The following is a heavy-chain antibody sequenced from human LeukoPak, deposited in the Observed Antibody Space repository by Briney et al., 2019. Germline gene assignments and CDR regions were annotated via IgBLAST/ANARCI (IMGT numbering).Heavy chain of an antibody. CDR2: FNPEDGET. CDR1: GYTLTELS. D-gene: IGHD3-10*01. J-gene: IGHJ5*02. CDR3: ARNEWRPGWFGELNKGVNWFDP. V-gene: IGHV1-24*01. Sequence: GASVKVSRKVSGYTLTELSMHWVRQAPGKGLEWMGGFNPEDGETIYAQKFQGRVTMTEDTSTDTAYMELRSLRSDDTAVYYCARNEWRPGWFGELNKGVNWFDPWGQGTLVTVSS.